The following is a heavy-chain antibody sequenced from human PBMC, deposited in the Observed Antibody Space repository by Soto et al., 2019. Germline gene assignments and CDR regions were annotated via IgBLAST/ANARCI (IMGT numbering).Heavy chain of an antibody. J-gene: IGHJ4*02. CDR3: AKDSAYYDSSGYYFDFDY. Sequence: GGSLRLSCAASGFTFSSYGMHWVRQAPGKGLEWVAVISYDGSNKYYADSVKGRFTISRDNSKNTLYLQMNSLRAEDTAVYYCAKDSAYYDSSGYYFDFDYWGQATLVTVSS. D-gene: IGHD3-22*01. CDR1: GFTFSSYG. V-gene: IGHV3-30*18. CDR2: ISYDGSNK.